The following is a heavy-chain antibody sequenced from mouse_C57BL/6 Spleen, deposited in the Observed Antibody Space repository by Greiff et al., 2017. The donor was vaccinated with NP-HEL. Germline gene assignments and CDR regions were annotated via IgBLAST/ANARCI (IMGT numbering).Heavy chain of an antibody. V-gene: IGHV5-17*01. Sequence: DVHLVESGGGLVKPGGSLKLSCAASGFTFSDYGMHWVRQAPEKGLEWVAYISSGSSNIYYADTVKGRFTISRDNAKNTLFLQMTSLRSEDTAMYYCARPHSSGPWFAYWGQGTLVTVSA. CDR2: ISSGSSNI. CDR3: ARPHSSGPWFAY. J-gene: IGHJ3*01. CDR1: GFTFSDYG. D-gene: IGHD3-2*02.